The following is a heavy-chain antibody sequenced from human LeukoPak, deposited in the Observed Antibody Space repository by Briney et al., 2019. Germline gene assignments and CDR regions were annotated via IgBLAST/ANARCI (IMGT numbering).Heavy chain of an antibody. D-gene: IGHD6-19*01. CDR3: ARAVKYRSGPLTDLLPYYFDY. J-gene: IGHJ4*02. CDR2: INTGNGNT. Sequence: ASVKVSCKASGYTFTNYAMHWVRQAPGQRHEWMGWINTGNGNTKYTQELQGRVTITRDTSANTAYRELSSLRSEDMAVYYCARAVKYRSGPLTDLLPYYFDYWGQGPLVTVSS. V-gene: IGHV1-3*03. CDR1: GYTFTNYA.